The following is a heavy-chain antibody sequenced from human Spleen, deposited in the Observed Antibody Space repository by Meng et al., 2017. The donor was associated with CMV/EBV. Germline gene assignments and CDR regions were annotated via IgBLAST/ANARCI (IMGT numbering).Heavy chain of an antibody. CDR1: GFTVSSNY. J-gene: IGHJ4*02. Sequence: GESLKISCAASGFTVSSNYMSWVRQAPGKGLEWVSVIYSGGSTYYADSVKGRFSLSRDNSKNTLSLQMNSLRAEDTAVYYCAKGAGWSFDYWGQGTLVTVSS. V-gene: IGHV3-53*05. D-gene: IGHD6-19*01. CDR2: IYSGGST. CDR3: AKGAGWSFDY.